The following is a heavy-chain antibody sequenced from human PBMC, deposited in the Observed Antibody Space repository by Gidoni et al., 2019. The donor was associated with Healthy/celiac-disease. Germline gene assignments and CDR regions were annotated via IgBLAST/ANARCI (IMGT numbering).Heavy chain of an antibody. D-gene: IGHD3-22*01. V-gene: IGHV3-23*01. CDR3: AKDPTDYDSSGYYSPFDY. Sequence: EVQLLESGGGLVQPGGSLRLSCAASGFTFSSYAMSWVRQAPGKGLEWVSAISGSGGSTYYADSVKGRFTISRDNSKNTLYLQMNSLRAEDTAVYYCAKDPTDYDSSGYYSPFDYWGQGTLVTVSS. CDR1: GFTFSSYA. CDR2: ISGSGGST. J-gene: IGHJ4*02.